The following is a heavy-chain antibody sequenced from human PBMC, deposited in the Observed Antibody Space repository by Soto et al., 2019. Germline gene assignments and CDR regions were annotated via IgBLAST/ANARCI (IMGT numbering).Heavy chain of an antibody. D-gene: IGHD6-19*01. V-gene: IGHV3-30*18. CDR1: GFTFSRYG. CDR3: AKESIEVGGPNYFDY. Sequence: QVQLVESGGGVVQPGRSLRLLCEGAGFTFSRYGMHWVRQAPGMGLEWVAVVSHDGLAQYYGDSVMGRFTISRDNSQNTLYLHMNSPRTEDTAISYCAKESIEVGGPNYFDYWGQGVLVTFSS. CDR2: VSHDGLAQ. J-gene: IGHJ4*02.